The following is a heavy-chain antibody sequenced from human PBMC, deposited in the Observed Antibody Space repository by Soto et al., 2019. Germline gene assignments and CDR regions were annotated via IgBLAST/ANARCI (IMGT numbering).Heavy chain of an antibody. J-gene: IGHJ6*02. CDR2: TYYRSKWYN. V-gene: IGHV6-1*01. CDR1: GDRVSSNSAA. Sequence: SQTLSLTCAISGDRVSSNSAAWNWIRQSPSRGLEWLGRTYYRSKWYNDYAVSVKSRITINPDTSKNQFSLQLNSVTPEDTAVYYCARAKTSTEYYYYGMDVWGQGTTVTVSS. CDR3: ARAKTSTEYYYYGMDV. D-gene: IGHD2-2*01.